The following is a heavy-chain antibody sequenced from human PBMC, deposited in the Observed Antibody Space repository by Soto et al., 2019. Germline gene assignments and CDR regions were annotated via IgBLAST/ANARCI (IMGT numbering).Heavy chain of an antibody. V-gene: IGHV4-39*01. CDR1: GDSIISSNYY. D-gene: IGHD2-2*01. Sequence: QLQLLESGPGPVKPSETLSLTCTVSGDSIISSNYYWGWIRQPPGKGLEWIASIYHSGSTYYNPSLKSRVTMSVDKSKNQFSLKVTSMPAADTAVYYCARRVGHCSGTSCYGWFDPWCQGTLVTVS. CDR3: ARRVGHCSGTSCYGWFDP. CDR2: IYHSGST. J-gene: IGHJ5*02.